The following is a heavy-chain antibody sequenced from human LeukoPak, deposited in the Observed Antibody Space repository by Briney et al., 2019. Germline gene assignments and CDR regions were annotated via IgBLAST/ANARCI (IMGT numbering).Heavy chain of an antibody. Sequence: GGSLRLSCAASGFTVSSNYMSWVRQAPGKGLEWVSVIYSGGSTYYADSVKGRFTISRDNSKNTLYLQMNSLRAEDTAVYYCARDGAGYSSSWYGYYYYYMDVWGKGTTVTVSS. V-gene: IGHV3-53*05. CDR3: ARDGAGYSSSWYGYYYYYMDV. D-gene: IGHD6-13*01. CDR1: GFTVSSNY. CDR2: IYSGGST. J-gene: IGHJ6*03.